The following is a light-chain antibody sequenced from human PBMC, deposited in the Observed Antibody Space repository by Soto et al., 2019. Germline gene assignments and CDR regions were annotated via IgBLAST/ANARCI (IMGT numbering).Light chain of an antibody. V-gene: IGKV1-9*01. CDR3: QQHNTWPIT. Sequence: DIQMTQSPSSLSASIVDRVTITCLAIQTVNTYLAWYQQRPGKAPKLLIYAASTLQSGVPSRFSGSGSGTEFTLTISSLEPEDFAVYSCQQHNTWPITFGQGTRLEIK. CDR2: AAS. J-gene: IGKJ5*01. CDR1: QTVNTY.